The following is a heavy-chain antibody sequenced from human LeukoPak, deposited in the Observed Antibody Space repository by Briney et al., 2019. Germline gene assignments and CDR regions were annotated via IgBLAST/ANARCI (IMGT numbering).Heavy chain of an antibody. J-gene: IGHJ4*02. CDR3: ARDLIVGAIGFAY. D-gene: IGHD1-26*01. V-gene: IGHV3-48*04. CDR1: GFTFSIYS. CDR2: ISSGSSTI. Sequence: GGSLRLSCAASGFTFSIYSINWVRQAPGKGLEWVSFISSGSSTIYYADSVKGRFTISRDNAKNSLYLQMNSLRAEDTAVYYCARDLIVGAIGFAYWGQGTLVTVSS.